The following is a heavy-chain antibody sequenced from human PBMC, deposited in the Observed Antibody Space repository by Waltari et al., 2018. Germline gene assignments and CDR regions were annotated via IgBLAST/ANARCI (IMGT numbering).Heavy chain of an antibody. CDR1: GGSISSGSYY. CDR3: ARDQSGVVIPDYYYGMDV. Sequence: QVQLQESGPGLVKPSQTLSLTCTVSGGSISSGSYYWSWIRQPAGKGLEWIGRIYTRGGTDYNPPLKSRVTISGDTSKNQFSLKLSSVTAADTAVYYCARDQSGVVIPDYYYGMDVWGQGTTVTVSS. J-gene: IGHJ6*02. CDR2: IYTRGGT. D-gene: IGHD3-3*01. V-gene: IGHV4-61*02.